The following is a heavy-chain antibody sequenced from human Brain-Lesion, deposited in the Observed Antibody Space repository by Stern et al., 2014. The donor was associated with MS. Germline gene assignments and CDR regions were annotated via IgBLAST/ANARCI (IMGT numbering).Heavy chain of an antibody. CDR3: ATLSPGAGGNYYRHFDY. Sequence: QVQLVQSGAEVKKPGASVKGSCKVSGYTLTELSMHWVRQAPRKGLEWMGGFDPEDGETIYAQKFQGRVTMTEDPSTDTAYMELSSLRSEDTAVYYCATLSPGAGGNYYRHFDYWGQGTLVTVSS. CDR2: FDPEDGET. CDR1: GYTLTELS. V-gene: IGHV1-24*01. D-gene: IGHD1-26*01. J-gene: IGHJ4*02.